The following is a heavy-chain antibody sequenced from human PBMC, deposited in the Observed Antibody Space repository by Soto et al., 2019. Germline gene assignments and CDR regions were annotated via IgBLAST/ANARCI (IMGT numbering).Heavy chain of an antibody. D-gene: IGHD6-13*01. CDR1: GFTFSNYW. CDR2: VNNDGTDT. J-gene: IGHJ6*02. Sequence: EVQLVESGGGLVQPGGSLRLSCAASGFTFSNYWIYWVRQAPGKGLVWVSRVNNDGTDTTHADSVKGRFTISRDNAENTLYLHRNSLRAEDTAVYYCARGGLQHALDVWCQGSKVTVSS. V-gene: IGHV3-74*03. CDR3: ARGGLQHALDV.